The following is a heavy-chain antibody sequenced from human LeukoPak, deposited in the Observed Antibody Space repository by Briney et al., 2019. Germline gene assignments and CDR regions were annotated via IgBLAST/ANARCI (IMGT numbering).Heavy chain of an antibody. CDR2: IYPTDSNT. CDR1: GYTFSNYW. D-gene: IGHD3-9*01. CDR3: ARLDILTGYYTYYFDY. J-gene: IGHJ4*02. V-gene: IGHV5-51*01. Sequence: GESLKISCKGSGYTFSNYWIGWVRQMPGKGLEWMGIIYPTDSNTRYSPSFQGQVTISADKSISTAYLQWSSLKASDTAMYYCARLDILTGYYTYYFDYWGQGTLVTVSS.